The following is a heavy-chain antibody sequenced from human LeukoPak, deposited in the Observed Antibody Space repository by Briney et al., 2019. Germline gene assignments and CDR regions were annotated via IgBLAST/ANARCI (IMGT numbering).Heavy chain of an antibody. D-gene: IGHD3-10*01. CDR1: GGSISSGGHY. Sequence: SETLSLTCTVSGGSISSGGHYWSWIRQPARKGLEYLGRIYATGSTNYNPSLKSRVTISVDTSKNQFSLKLSSVTAADTAVYYCARLPYYYDYYYYGMDVWGQGTTVTVSS. J-gene: IGHJ6*02. CDR2: IYATGST. V-gene: IGHV4-61*02. CDR3: ARLPYYYDYYYYGMDV.